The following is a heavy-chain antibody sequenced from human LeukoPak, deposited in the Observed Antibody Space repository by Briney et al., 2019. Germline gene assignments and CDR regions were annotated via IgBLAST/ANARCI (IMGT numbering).Heavy chain of an antibody. D-gene: IGHD5-18*01. CDR1: GYGFPSYW. CDR3: ASIVDAPMANGFDI. CDR2: IYPGDSDT. V-gene: IGHV5-51*01. Sequence: GESLKISCKGSGYGFPSYWIGWVRQMPGKGLEWMGIIYPGDSDTRYSPSFQGQVTISADKSISTAYLQWSSLKASDTAMYYCASIVDAPMANGFDIWGQGTMLTVSS. J-gene: IGHJ3*02.